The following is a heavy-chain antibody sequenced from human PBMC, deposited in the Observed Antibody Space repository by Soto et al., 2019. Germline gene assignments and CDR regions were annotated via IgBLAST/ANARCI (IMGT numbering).Heavy chain of an antibody. Sequence: SETLSLTCSVSGGSIKSGDHYWSWIRQPPGKGLEWIGYIYYRGSTYYNPSLKSRVIISVDTSKNQFSLNLTSLTAADTAVYFCARDLVDCALDEVCQYYGMDVWGQGTTVTVSS. D-gene: IGHD2-15*01. J-gene: IGHJ6*02. V-gene: IGHV4-30-4*01. CDR2: IYYRGST. CDR3: ARDLVDCALDEVCQYYGMDV. CDR1: GGSIKSGDHY.